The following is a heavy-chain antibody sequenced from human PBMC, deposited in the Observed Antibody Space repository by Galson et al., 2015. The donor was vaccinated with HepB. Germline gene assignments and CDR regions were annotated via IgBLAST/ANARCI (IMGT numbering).Heavy chain of an antibody. V-gene: IGHV6-1*01. CDR3: ARDGVGDSSSWYGEDY. CDR2: TYYRSKWYN. J-gene: IGHJ4*02. D-gene: IGHD6-13*01. CDR1: GDSVSSNSAA. Sequence: CAISGDSVSSNSAAWNWIRQSPSRGLEWLGRTYYRSKWYNDYAVSVKSRITINPDTSKNQFSLQLNSVTPEDTAVYYCARDGVGDSSSWYGEDYWGQGTLVTVSS.